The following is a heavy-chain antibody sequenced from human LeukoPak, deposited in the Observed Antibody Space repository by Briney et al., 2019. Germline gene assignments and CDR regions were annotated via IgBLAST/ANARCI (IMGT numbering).Heavy chain of an antibody. CDR2: IWYDGSNK. Sequence: GGSLRLSCAASGFTFSSYGMHWVRQAPGKGLEWVAVIWYDGSNKYYADSVKGRFTISRDNSKNTLYLQMNSLRAEDTAVYYCARGPPVLRFLEWLLSYWGPGTLVTVSS. CDR3: ARGPPVLRFLEWLLSY. J-gene: IGHJ4*02. D-gene: IGHD3-3*01. CDR1: GFTFSSYG. V-gene: IGHV3-33*08.